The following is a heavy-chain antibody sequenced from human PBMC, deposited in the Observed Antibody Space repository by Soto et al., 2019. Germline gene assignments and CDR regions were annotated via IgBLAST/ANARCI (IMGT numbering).Heavy chain of an antibody. D-gene: IGHD6-13*01. CDR3: ARGPRRYIAAAGTHIYYYYYYGMDV. V-gene: IGHV4-34*01. CDR1: GGSFSGYY. J-gene: IGHJ6*02. CDR2: INHSGST. Sequence: SETLSLTCAVYGGSFSGYYWSWIRQPPGKGLEWIGEINHSGSTNYNPSLKSRVTISVDTSKNQFSLKLSSVTAADTAVYYCARGPRRYIAAAGTHIYYYYYYGMDVWGQGTPVTVSS.